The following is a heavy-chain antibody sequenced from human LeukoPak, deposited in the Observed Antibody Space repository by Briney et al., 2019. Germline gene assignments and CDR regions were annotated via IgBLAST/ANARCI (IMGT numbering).Heavy chain of an antibody. J-gene: IGHJ4*02. V-gene: IGHV4-59*01. CDR1: GGSISTYY. CDR2: IYYSGST. CDR3: ARFYYDSSGYTYYFDY. D-gene: IGHD3-22*01. Sequence: SETLSLTCTVSGGSISTYYWNWIRQSPGKGLEWIGYIYYSGSTNYIPSLKSRVTISIDTSKNQFSLKLSSVTAADTAVYYCARFYYDSSGYTYYFDYWGQGTLVTVSS.